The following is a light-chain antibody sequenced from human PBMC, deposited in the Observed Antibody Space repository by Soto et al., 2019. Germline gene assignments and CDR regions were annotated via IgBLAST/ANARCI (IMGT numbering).Light chain of an antibody. J-gene: IGKJ4*01. CDR2: GAS. V-gene: IGKV3-20*01. Sequence: EIVLAQSPGTLSLSPGERATLSCRASQSVSSNYLAWYQQKPGQAPRLLIYGASSRATGVPGRFSGSGSGTDFTLTISRLEPEDFAVYYCQQYGSSPLTFGGGTKVDIK. CDR3: QQYGSSPLT. CDR1: QSVSSNY.